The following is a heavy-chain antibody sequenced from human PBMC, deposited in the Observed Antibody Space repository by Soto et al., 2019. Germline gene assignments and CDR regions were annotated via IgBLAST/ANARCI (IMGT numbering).Heavy chain of an antibody. V-gene: IGHV3-48*02. Sequence: EVQLVESGGGSVQPGGSLRLSCAASGSTFSTFSMNWVRQAPGRGLEWISYISGGGRPISYADSVKGRFTISRDNAKNSLYLQMDSLTDEDTAVYYCARDLGWAFDSWGQGNLVTVSS. CDR3: ARDLGWAFDS. J-gene: IGHJ4*02. CDR1: GSTFSTFS. CDR2: ISGGGRPI. D-gene: IGHD6-19*01.